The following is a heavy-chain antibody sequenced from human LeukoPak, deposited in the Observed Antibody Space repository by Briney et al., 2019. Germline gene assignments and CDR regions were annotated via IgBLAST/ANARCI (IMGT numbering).Heavy chain of an antibody. J-gene: IGHJ4*02. Sequence: ASVKVSCKSSGESFSSYQITWVRQAPGQGLEWMGGFIPVFERSTYAQKFQGRVTMTADESTNTASMELSSLTSEDTAVYYCARDSRTYYYGSGSYYKVGRLDFWGQGTLATVSS. CDR2: FIPVFERS. V-gene: IGHV1-69*13. D-gene: IGHD3-10*01. CDR3: ARDSRTYYYGSGSYYKVGRLDF. CDR1: GESFSSYQ.